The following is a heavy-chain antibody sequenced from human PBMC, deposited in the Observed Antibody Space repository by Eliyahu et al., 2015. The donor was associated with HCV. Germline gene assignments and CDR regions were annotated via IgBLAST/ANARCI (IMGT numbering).Heavy chain of an antibody. CDR2: ISGSGGST. CDR1: GFXFSSYA. CDR3: AKGWLRGPHYYYGMDV. J-gene: IGHJ6*02. D-gene: IGHD5-18*01. V-gene: IGHV3-23*01. Sequence: EVQLLESGGGLVQPGGSLRLSCAASGFXFSSYAMXWVRQAPGKGLEWVSAISGSGGSTYYADSVKGRFTISRDNSKNTLYLQMNSLRAEDTAVYYCAKGWLRGPHYYYGMDVWGQGTTVTVSS.